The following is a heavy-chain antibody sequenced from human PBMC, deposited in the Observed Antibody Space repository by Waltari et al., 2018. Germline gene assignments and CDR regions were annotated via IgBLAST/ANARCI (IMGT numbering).Heavy chain of an antibody. J-gene: IGHJ3*02. CDR2: ISGSGGST. CDR1: GFTFSSYA. D-gene: IGHD3-22*01. V-gene: IGHV3-23*01. Sequence: EVQLLESGGGLVQPGGSLRLSCAASGFTFSSYAMSWVRQAPGKGLEWVSAISGSGGSTYYADSVKCRFTISRDNSKNTLYLQMNSLRAEDTAVYYCATNYDSSGYYYVGGAFDIWGQGTMVTVSS. CDR3: ATNYDSSGYYYVGGAFDI.